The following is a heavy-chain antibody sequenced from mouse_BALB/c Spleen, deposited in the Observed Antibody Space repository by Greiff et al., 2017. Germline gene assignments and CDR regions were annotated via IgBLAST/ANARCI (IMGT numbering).Heavy chain of an antibody. D-gene: IGHD1-1*01. CDR1: GFNIKDTY. CDR3: AGLYFSSSYYAMDY. V-gene: IGHV14-3*02. J-gene: IGHJ4*01. CDR2: IDPANGNT. Sequence: EVQLQQSGAELVKPGASVKLSCTASGFNIKDTYMHWVKQRPEQGLEWIGRIDPANGNTKYDPKFQGKATITADTSSNTAYLQLSSLTSEDTAVYYGAGLYFSSSYYAMDYWGQGTSVTVSS.